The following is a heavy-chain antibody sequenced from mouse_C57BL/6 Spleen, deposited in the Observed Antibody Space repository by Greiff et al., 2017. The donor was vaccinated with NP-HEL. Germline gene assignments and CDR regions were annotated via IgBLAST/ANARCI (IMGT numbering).Heavy chain of an antibody. D-gene: IGHD2-2*01. CDR1: GFNIKDDY. V-gene: IGHV14-4*01. J-gene: IGHJ3*01. CDR3: TTVGYLFAY. Sequence: EVQLQQSGAELVRPGASVKLSCTASGFNIKDDYMHWVKQRPEQGLEWIGWIDPENGDTEYASKFQGKATITADTSSNTAYLQLSSLTSEDTAVYYCTTVGYLFAYWGQGTLVTVSA. CDR2: IDPENGDT.